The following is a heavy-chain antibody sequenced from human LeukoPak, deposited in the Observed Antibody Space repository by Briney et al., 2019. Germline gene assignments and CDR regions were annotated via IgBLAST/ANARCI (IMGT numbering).Heavy chain of an antibody. CDR2: ISGSGDNT. J-gene: IGHJ4*02. V-gene: IGHV3-23*01. Sequence: GSLRLTCAASGFTFSSYWMSWVRQAPGKGLEWVSVISGSGDNTDYADSVKGRFTISRDNSKNTLYLQMNSLRAEDTAVYYCAKIAITIFGVAKQNFNYWGQGTLVTVSS. CDR3: AKIAITIFGVAKQNFNY. D-gene: IGHD3-3*01. CDR1: GFTFSSYW.